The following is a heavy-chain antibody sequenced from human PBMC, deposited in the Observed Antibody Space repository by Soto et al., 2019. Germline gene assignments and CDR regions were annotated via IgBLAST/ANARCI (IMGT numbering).Heavy chain of an antibody. V-gene: IGHV4-39*01. CDR2: IYYSGST. Sequence: SETLSLTCTVSGGSISSSSYYWGWIRQPPGKGLEWIGSIYYSGSTYYNPSLKSRVTISVDTSKNQFSLKLSSVTAADTAVYYCARRAAAGTAWFDPWGQGTLVTVSS. J-gene: IGHJ5*02. CDR3: ARRAAAGTAWFDP. D-gene: IGHD6-13*01. CDR1: GGSISSSSYY.